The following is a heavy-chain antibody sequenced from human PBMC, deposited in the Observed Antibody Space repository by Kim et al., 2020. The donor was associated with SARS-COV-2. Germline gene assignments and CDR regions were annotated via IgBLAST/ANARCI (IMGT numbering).Heavy chain of an antibody. CDR3: VRGYSGSYRFDY. D-gene: IGHD1-26*01. Sequence: GGSLRLSCVVSGFTFKNYWMHWVRQDPGKGLVWVARINGDASDTTYADSVKGRLNISSDNAKNALYLQMNNLRAEDTAVSFCVRGYSGSYRFDYWGQGTLVTVSS. J-gene: IGHJ4*02. V-gene: IGHV3-74*03. CDR2: INGDASDT. CDR1: GFTFKNYW.